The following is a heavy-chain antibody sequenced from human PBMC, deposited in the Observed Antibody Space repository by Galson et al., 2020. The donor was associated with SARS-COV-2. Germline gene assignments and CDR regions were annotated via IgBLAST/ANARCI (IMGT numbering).Heavy chain of an antibody. J-gene: IGHJ6*02. V-gene: IGHV3-9*01. Sequence: GGSLRLSCAASGFTFDDYAMHWVRQAPGKGLEWVSGISWNSGSIGYAASVKGRFTISRDNAKNSLYLQMNSLRAEDTALYYCASLSEVRGYSSYVILGDYGMDVWGQGTTGTVSS. CDR2: ISWNSGSI. CDR1: GFTFDDYA. D-gene: IGHD5-12*01. CDR3: ASLSEVRGYSSYVILGDYGMDV.